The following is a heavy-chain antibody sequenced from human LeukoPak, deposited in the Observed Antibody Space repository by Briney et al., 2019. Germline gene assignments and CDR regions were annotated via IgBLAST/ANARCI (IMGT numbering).Heavy chain of an antibody. CDR2: IYYSGST. D-gene: IGHD3-22*01. Sequence: SETLSLTCTVSGGSISSSSYYWGWIRQPPGKGLEWIGSIYYSGSTYYNPSLKSRVTISVDTSRNQFSLKLSSVTAADTAVYYCARVPHDSSGYNYWGQGTLVTVSS. CDR1: GGSISSSSYY. CDR3: ARVPHDSSGYNY. V-gene: IGHV4-39*01. J-gene: IGHJ4*02.